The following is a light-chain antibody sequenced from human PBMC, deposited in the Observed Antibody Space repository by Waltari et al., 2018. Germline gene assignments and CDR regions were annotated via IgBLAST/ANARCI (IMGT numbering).Light chain of an antibody. CDR1: QTLSNY. CDR3: HQSRSLPDT. J-gene: IGKJ2*01. Sequence: DIQMTQSPSSLSASVGDRATITCRASQTLSNYLNWYQQKPGEAPKLLIHGEFSLQSGVPSRCSGSGSRTDFTLTISSLQPEDFATYYCHQSRSLPDTFGQGTKLEI. V-gene: IGKV1-39*01. CDR2: GEF.